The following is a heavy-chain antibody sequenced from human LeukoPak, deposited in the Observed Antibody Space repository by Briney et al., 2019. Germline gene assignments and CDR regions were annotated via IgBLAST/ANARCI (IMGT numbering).Heavy chain of an antibody. D-gene: IGHD2-21*01. V-gene: IGHV4-38-2*02. J-gene: IGHJ6*03. CDR2: IYHSGST. CDR3: ARVTHSPYYYYYMDV. Sequence: PSETLSLTCTVSGYSISSGYYWGWIRQPPGKGLEWIGSIYHSGSTYYNPSLKSRVTISVDTSKNQFSLKLSSVTAADTAVYYCARVTHSPYYYYYMDVWGKGTTVTVSS. CDR1: GYSISSGYY.